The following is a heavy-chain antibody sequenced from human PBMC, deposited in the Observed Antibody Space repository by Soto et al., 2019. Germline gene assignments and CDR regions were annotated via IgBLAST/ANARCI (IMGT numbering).Heavy chain of an antibody. CDR1: GFTFTNYA. CDR3: VREKFGDDFDF. CDR2: IWSDRSNK. J-gene: IGHJ4*02. Sequence: QVQLVESGGGVVQPGRSLRLSCAASGFTFTNYAMHWVRQAPGKEPEWVAIIWSDRSNKYYADSVKGRFTISRDNSKNTLYLQMNSLRAEDTAVYYCVREKFGDDFDFWGQGTLVTVSS. D-gene: IGHD2-21*02. V-gene: IGHV3-33*01.